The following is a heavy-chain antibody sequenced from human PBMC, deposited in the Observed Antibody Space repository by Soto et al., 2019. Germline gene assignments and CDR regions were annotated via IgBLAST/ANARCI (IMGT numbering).Heavy chain of an antibody. Sequence: ASVKVSCKASGYTFTSYSISWVRQAPGQGLEWMGWISAYNGNTNYAQKLQGRVTMTTDTSTSTAYMELRSLRSDDTAVYYCARRYYDFWSGYSDYYYYYGMDVWGQGTTVTVSS. CDR1: GYTFTSYS. CDR2: ISAYNGNT. CDR3: ARRYYDFWSGYSDYYYYYGMDV. J-gene: IGHJ6*02. V-gene: IGHV1-18*04. D-gene: IGHD3-3*01.